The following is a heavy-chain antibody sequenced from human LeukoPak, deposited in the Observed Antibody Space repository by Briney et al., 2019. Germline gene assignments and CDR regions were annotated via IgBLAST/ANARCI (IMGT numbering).Heavy chain of an antibody. Sequence: ASVKVSCEASGYTFTSYGISWVRQAPGQGLEWMGWISAYNGNTNYAHKLQGRVTMTTDTSTSTAYMELRSLRSDDTAVYYCARIWYYYDSSGRPGGWFDPWGQGTLVTVSS. CDR1: GYTFTSYG. V-gene: IGHV1-18*01. J-gene: IGHJ5*02. CDR2: ISAYNGNT. D-gene: IGHD3-22*01. CDR3: ARIWYYYDSSGRPGGWFDP.